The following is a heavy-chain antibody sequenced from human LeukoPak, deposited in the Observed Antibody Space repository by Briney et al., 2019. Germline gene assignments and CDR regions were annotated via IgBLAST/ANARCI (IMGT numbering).Heavy chain of an antibody. Sequence: SETLSLTCTVSGGSISSYYWSWLRQPPGKGLEWIGYIYYSGSTNYNPSLKSRVTISVDTSKNQFSLKLSSVTAADTAVYYCARDLSHCGSTSCYDYWGQGTLVTVSS. D-gene: IGHD2-2*01. CDR2: IYYSGST. CDR1: GGSISSYY. J-gene: IGHJ4*02. CDR3: ARDLSHCGSTSCYDY. V-gene: IGHV4-59*01.